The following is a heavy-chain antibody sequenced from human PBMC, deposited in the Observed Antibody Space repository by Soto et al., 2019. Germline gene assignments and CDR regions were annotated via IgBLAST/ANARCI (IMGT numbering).Heavy chain of an antibody. CDR2: ISYDGSNK. D-gene: IGHD3-9*01. J-gene: IGHJ4*02. V-gene: IGHV3-30-3*01. CDR3: ARGVRYDILTGYSTTSEFDY. Sequence: PGGSLRLSCAASGFTFSSYAMHWVRQAPGKGLEWVAVISYDGSNKYYADSVKGRFTISRDNSKNTLYLQMNSLRAEDTAVYYCARGVRYDILTGYSTTSEFDYWGQGT. CDR1: GFTFSSYA.